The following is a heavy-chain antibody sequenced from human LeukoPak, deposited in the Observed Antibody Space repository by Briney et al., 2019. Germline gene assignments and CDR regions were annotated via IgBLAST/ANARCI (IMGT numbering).Heavy chain of an antibody. D-gene: IGHD5-18*01. CDR3: ATSVDTAMASGDYFDY. Sequence: SVKVSCKASGYTFTNYGISWVRQAPGQGLEWMGRIIPILGIANYAQKFQGRVTITADKSTSTAYMELSSLRSEDTAVYYCATSVDTAMASGDYFDYWGQGTLVTVSS. V-gene: IGHV1-69*04. J-gene: IGHJ4*02. CDR1: GYTFTNYG. CDR2: IIPILGIA.